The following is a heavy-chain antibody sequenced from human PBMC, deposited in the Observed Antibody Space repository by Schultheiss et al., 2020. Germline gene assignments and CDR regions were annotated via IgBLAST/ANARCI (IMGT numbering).Heavy chain of an antibody. CDR1: GGSFSTYY. CDR2: IYYSGST. J-gene: IGHJ4*02. CDR3: ARLNGIAVAGPLDS. V-gene: IGHV4-59*08. Sequence: SETLSLTCSVSGGSFSTYYWSWIRQPPGKGLEWIGYIYYSGSTYYNPSLKSRVTISVDTSKNQFSLKLSSVAASDTAVYYCARLNGIAVAGPLDSWGQGTLVTVSS. D-gene: IGHD6-19*01.